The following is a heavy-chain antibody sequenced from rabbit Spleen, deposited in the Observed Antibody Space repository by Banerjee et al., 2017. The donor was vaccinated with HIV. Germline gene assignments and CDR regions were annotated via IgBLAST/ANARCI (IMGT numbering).Heavy chain of an antibody. Sequence: QSLGESGGDLVKPGGTLTLTCKASGFSFSSTYYMCWVRQAPGKGLEWIACIYGGSSGSTWYASWAKGRFTISRSTSLNTVDLKMTSLTAADTATYFCARDGDTNGYMGDYFNLWGPGTLVTVS. D-gene: IGHD2-1*01. V-gene: IGHV1S43*01. CDR1: GFSFSSTYY. CDR3: ARDGDTNGYMGDYFNL. CDR2: IYGGSSGST. J-gene: IGHJ4*01.